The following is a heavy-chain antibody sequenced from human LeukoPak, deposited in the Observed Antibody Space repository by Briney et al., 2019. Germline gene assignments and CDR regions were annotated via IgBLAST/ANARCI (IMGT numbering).Heavy chain of an antibody. V-gene: IGHV3-49*03. J-gene: IGHJ5*02. CDR1: GVIFSDCA. D-gene: IGHD3-10*01. CDR3: ARVNFRDYRGYTWFEP. Sequence: GGSLRLSCKGSGVIFSDCAVTWFRQTPGKGLEWVGFDRTKTHGGAPETAASVRGRFNVSRDDSAGIAYLQMTSLRTEDTAMYYCARVNFRDYRGYTWFEPWGQGTLVTVSS. CDR2: DRTKTHGGAP.